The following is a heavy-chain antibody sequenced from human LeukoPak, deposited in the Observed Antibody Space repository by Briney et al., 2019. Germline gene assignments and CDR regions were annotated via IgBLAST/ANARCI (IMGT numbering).Heavy chain of an antibody. D-gene: IGHD4-17*01. J-gene: IGHJ4*02. V-gene: IGHV1-24*01. Sequence: ASVKVSCKVSGYTLTELSMHWVRQAPGKGLEWMGGFDPEDGETIYAQKFQGRVTMTEDASTDTAYMELSSLRSEDTAVYYCATGGDYVSYFDYWGQGTLVTVSS. CDR1: GYTLTELS. CDR3: ATGGDYVSYFDY. CDR2: FDPEDGET.